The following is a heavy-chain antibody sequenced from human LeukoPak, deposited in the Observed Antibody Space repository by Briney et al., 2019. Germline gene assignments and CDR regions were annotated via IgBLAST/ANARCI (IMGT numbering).Heavy chain of an antibody. CDR3: ARVPRGSPAAYDFSNYGMDV. Sequence: PSETLSLTCAVSGGSIISGGYSWSWIRQPPGKGLEWIGYIYHSGSTYYNPSLKSRVTISVDRSKNQFSLKLSSVTAADTAVYYCARVPRGSPAAYDFSNYGMDVWGQGTTVTVSS. CDR1: GGSIISGGYS. D-gene: IGHD3-3*01. J-gene: IGHJ6*02. V-gene: IGHV4-30-2*01. CDR2: IYHSGST.